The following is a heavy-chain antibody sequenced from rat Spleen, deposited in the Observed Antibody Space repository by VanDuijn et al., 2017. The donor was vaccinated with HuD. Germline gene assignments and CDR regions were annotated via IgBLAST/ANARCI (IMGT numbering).Heavy chain of an antibody. CDR1: GFTFSNYG. V-gene: IGHV5-19*01. D-gene: IGHD1-1*01. J-gene: IGHJ2*01. CDR3: TTGGLDY. Sequence: EVQLVESGGGLVQPGRSLKLSCAASGFTFSNYGMHWIRQAPTKGLEWVASITNSGGSTYYRDAVKGRFTISRDNSRSTLYLQMDSLRSEDTATYYCTTGGLDYWGQGVMVTVSS. CDR2: ITNSGGST.